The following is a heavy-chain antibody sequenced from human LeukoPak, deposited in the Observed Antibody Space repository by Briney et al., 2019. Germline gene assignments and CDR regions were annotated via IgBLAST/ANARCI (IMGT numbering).Heavy chain of an antibody. Sequence: SVKVSCEASGGTFSSYAISWVRQAPGQGLEWMGGIIPIFGTANYAQKFQGRVTITTDESTSTAYMELSSLRSEDTAVYYCAGAGYCSSTSCLGYYYMDVWGKGTTVTVSS. CDR2: IIPIFGTA. J-gene: IGHJ6*03. D-gene: IGHD2-2*03. CDR3: AGAGYCSSTSCLGYYYMDV. CDR1: GGTFSSYA. V-gene: IGHV1-69*05.